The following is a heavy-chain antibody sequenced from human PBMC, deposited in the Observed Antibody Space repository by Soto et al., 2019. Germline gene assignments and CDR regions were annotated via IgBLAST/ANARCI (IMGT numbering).Heavy chain of an antibody. CDR1: GDSVSSNSAA. CDR2: TYYRSKWYN. D-gene: IGHD2-2*01. CDR3: AREVVVVPAAIGLFDY. Sequence: SQTLSLTCAISGDSVSSNSAAWNWIRQSPSRGLEWLGRTYYRSKWYNDYAVSVKSRITINPDTSKNQFSLQLNSVTPEDTAVYHCAREVVVVPAAIGLFDYWGQGTLVTVSS. J-gene: IGHJ4*02. V-gene: IGHV6-1*01.